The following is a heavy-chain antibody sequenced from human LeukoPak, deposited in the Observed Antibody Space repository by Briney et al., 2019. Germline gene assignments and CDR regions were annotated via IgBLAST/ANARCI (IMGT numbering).Heavy chain of an antibody. Sequence: GGSLRLSCAASGFTFSTHWMSWIRQAPGKGLEWVAFIRYDGSNKQYADSVKGRFTISRDNSKNTLYLQVSSLRAEDTAVYYCAKVYEYGDHDWFDSWGQGTLVTVSS. V-gene: IGHV3-30*02. J-gene: IGHJ5*01. CDR1: GFTFSTHW. CDR3: AKVYEYGDHDWFDS. D-gene: IGHD4/OR15-4a*01. CDR2: IRYDGSNK.